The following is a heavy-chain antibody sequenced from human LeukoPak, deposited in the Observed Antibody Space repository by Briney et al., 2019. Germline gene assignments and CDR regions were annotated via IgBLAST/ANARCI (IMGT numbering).Heavy chain of an antibody. CDR1: GYTFSTYP. J-gene: IGHJ4*02. V-gene: IGHV7-4-1*02. Sequence: ASVKVSCKASGYTFSTYPINWVRQAPGQGLEWMGWINTNTGSPTYAQGLTGRFVFSLDTSVSTAYLQISSLKAEDTAVYYCARELRRNYFDYWGQGTLVTVSS. CDR2: INTNTGSP. CDR3: ARELRRNYFDY.